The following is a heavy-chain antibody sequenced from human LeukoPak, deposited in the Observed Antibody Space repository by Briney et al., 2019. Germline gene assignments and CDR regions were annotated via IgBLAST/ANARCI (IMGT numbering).Heavy chain of an antibody. V-gene: IGHV3-23*01. Sequence: GGSLRLSCAASGFTFSSFAMSWVRQAPGKGLEWVSVISNTGGSTFYADSVKGRFTISRDNSKNTLYLQMNSLRAEDTAVYYCAKRASGSGTSLYYFDYWGQGTLVTVSS. D-gene: IGHD3-10*01. CDR3: AKRASGSGTSLYYFDY. J-gene: IGHJ4*02. CDR2: ISNTGGST. CDR1: GFTFSSFA.